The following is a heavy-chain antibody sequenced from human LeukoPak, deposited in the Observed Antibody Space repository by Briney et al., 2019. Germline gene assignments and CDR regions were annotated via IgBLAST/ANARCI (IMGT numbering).Heavy chain of an antibody. CDR3: AKYGVVLPPGSHIPHWFDP. J-gene: IGHJ5*02. CDR1: EFTVSSNY. Sequence: PGGSLRLSCAASEFTVSSNYMSWVRQAPGKGLEWVSIIYSGGSSYYAGSVKGRFTISRHTSKNTLYLQMNILRGDDTAVYYCAKYGVVLPPGSHIPHWFDPWGQRPLVTVSS. D-gene: IGHD2-15*01. V-gene: IGHV3-53*01. CDR2: IYSGGSS.